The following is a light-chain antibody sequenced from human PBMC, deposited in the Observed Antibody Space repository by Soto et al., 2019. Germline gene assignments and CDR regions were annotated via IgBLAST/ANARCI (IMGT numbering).Light chain of an antibody. Sequence: QSVLTQPPSVSGAPGQRVTISCTGSSSNIGAGYDVHWYQQLPGTAPKLLIYDNSDRPSGVPDRFSGSKFGTSASLAISGLQAEDEADYYCQSYDSRLSGYVFGTGTKLT. CDR3: QSYDSRLSGYV. V-gene: IGLV1-40*01. CDR2: DNS. CDR1: SSNIGAGYD. J-gene: IGLJ1*01.